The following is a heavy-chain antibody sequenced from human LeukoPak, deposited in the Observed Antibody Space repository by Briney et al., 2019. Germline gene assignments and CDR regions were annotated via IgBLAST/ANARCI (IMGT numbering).Heavy chain of an antibody. CDR3: ARPLVVGTGVGAFDY. CDR2: MYPGHSDT. V-gene: IGHV5-51*01. Sequence: GESLKISCKGSGYIFTNYWIGWVRQMPGKGLEWMAIMYPGHSDTGYSPSFQGQVTISADKSISTAYLQWSSLQASDTAIYYCARPLVVGTGVGAFDYRGQEPLVTVSS. D-gene: IGHD3/OR15-3a*01. J-gene: IGHJ4*03. CDR1: GYIFTNYW.